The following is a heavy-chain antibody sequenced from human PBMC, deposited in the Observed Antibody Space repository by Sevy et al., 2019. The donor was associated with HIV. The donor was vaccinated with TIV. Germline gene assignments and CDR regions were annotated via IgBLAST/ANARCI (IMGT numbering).Heavy chain of an antibody. CDR3: AHSSGLYGYYYGMDV. D-gene: IGHD1-26*01. CDR2: ISYDGSKK. Sequence: GGSLRLSCAASGVTFSSYGIHWVRPAPGKGLEWVAVISYDGSKKNHAESMKGRFTISRDNSKNTLYLEMSSLRPEDTAVYYCAHSSGLYGYYYGMDVWGQGTTVTVSS. V-gene: IGHV3-30*03. J-gene: IGHJ6*02. CDR1: GVTFSSYG.